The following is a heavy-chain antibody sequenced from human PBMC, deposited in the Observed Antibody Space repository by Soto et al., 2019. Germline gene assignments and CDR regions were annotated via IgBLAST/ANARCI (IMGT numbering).Heavy chain of an antibody. D-gene: IGHD3-22*01. CDR2: INHSGST. CDR3: ARGFHYDSSGYYFDY. Sequence: SETLSLTCAVYGGSFSGYYWSWIRQPPGKGLEWIGEINHSGSTNYNPSLKSRVTISVDTSKNQFSLKLSSVTAADTAVYYCARGFHYDSSGYYFDYWGQGTLVT. V-gene: IGHV4-34*01. CDR1: GGSFSGYY. J-gene: IGHJ4*02.